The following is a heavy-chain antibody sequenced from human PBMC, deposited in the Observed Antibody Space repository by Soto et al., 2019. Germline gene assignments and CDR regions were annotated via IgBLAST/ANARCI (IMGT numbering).Heavy chain of an antibody. V-gene: IGHV4-59*08. CDR1: GGSISSYY. D-gene: IGHD2-2*01. Sequence: SETLSLTCTVSGGSISSYYWSWIRQPPGKGLEWIGYIYYSGSTNYNPSLKSRVNISVDTSKNQFSLKLSSVTAADTAVYYCRRHVPYCSDTSHCAYGMDVWGQGTTVTVSS. J-gene: IGHJ6*02. CDR2: IYYSGST. CDR3: RRHVPYCSDTSHCAYGMDV.